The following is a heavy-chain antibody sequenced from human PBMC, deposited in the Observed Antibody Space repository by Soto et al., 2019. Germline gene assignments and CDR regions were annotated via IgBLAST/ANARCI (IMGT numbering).Heavy chain of an antibody. V-gene: IGHV4-39*01. J-gene: IGHJ4*02. Sequence: SETLSLTCTVSGGSISSSSFHWGWIRQPPGKGLEWIGSIYYSGSTYYSPSLKSRVTISVDTSKNQFSLKLSSVTAADTAVYYCARGDLKFGQLLPNPLTYWGRGTLVTVSS. D-gene: IGHD3-10*01. CDR2: IYYSGST. CDR3: ARGDLKFGQLLPNPLTY. CDR1: GGSISSSSFH.